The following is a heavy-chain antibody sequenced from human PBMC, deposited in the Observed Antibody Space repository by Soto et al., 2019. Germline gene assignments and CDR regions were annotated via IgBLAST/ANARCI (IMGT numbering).Heavy chain of an antibody. V-gene: IGHV3-49*04. CDR2: IRSEAYGGTT. Sequence: GGSLRLSCTGSGFNFGNYALSWVRQAPGKGPEWVGFIRSEAYGGTTDYAASVKGRFIISRDDSKSIAYLEINSLQTDDTAVYYCTRYYYESSGYYGYWGQGTMVTVSS. D-gene: IGHD3-22*01. J-gene: IGHJ4*02. CDR3: TRYYYESSGYYGY. CDR1: GFNFGNYA.